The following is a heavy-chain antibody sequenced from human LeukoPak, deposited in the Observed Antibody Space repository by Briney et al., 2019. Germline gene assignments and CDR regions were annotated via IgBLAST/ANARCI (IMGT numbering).Heavy chain of an antibody. Sequence: PSETLSLTCTVSGDSFSGSSYYWGWLRQPPGQELEWIGSIYYSGSTYYNPSLKSRVTISVDTSKNQFSLKLSSVTAADTAVYYCARDRRGYGDYVSYWGQGSLVTVSS. CDR1: GDSFSGSSYY. V-gene: IGHV4-39*07. J-gene: IGHJ4*02. D-gene: IGHD4-17*01. CDR3: ARDRRGYGDYVSY. CDR2: IYYSGST.